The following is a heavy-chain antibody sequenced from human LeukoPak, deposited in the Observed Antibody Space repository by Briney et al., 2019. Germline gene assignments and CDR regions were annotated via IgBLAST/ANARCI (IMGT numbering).Heavy chain of an antibody. Sequence: PGGSLRLSCAASGFTSNSYAMHWVRQAPGKGLEWVAVISYDGSNEYYADSVKGRFTISRDTSKNTLYLEMNNLRVEDTPMYYCVRDRCRSCHYFDCWGQGTLVTVSS. J-gene: IGHJ4*02. D-gene: IGHD2-2*01. V-gene: IGHV3-30-3*01. CDR2: ISYDGSNE. CDR3: VRDRCRSCHYFDC. CDR1: GFTSNSYA.